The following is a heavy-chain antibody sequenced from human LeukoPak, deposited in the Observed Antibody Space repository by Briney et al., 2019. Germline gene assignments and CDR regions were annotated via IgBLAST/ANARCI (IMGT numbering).Heavy chain of an antibody. Sequence: PSETLSLTCTVSGGSISGYYWSWIRQSPGKGLEWIGYIYYSGSTNYNPSLKSRVTISVDTSKNQFSLKLSSVTAADTAVYYCARDSTSSYCGGDCYAFDIRGQGTMVTVSS. V-gene: IGHV4-59*01. CDR3: ARDSTSSYCGGDCYAFDI. J-gene: IGHJ3*02. CDR1: GGSISGYY. D-gene: IGHD2-21*02. CDR2: IYYSGST.